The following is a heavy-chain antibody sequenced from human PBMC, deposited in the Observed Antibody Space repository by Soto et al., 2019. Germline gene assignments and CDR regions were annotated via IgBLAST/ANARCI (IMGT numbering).Heavy chain of an antibody. CDR3: ARMLATTGVYFDS. CDR2: IYYSGTT. D-gene: IGHD1-1*01. V-gene: IGHV4-39*01. CDR1: GGSIKDSRYY. Sequence: QLQLQESGPGLVKPSETLSLTCTVSGGSIKDSRYYWGWIRQPPGKGLEWIGNIYYSGTTHYNPSLNSRVTISVDTSKNQFSLNLNSVTAADSALYFCARMLATTGVYFDSWGQGALVIVSS. J-gene: IGHJ4*02.